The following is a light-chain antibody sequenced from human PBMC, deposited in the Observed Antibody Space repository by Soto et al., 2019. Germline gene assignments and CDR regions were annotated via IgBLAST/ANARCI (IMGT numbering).Light chain of an antibody. J-gene: IGKJ1*01. CDR3: LQDYSYPWT. V-gene: IGKV1-6*01. CDR2: AAS. Sequence: AIQMTQSPSSLSASVGDRVTITCRASQGIRNDLGWYQQKPGKAPKLLIYAASSLQSGVPSKFSGSGSGTDSTLTISSLQPEDFATYYSLQDYSYPWTFGQGTKVEI. CDR1: QGIRND.